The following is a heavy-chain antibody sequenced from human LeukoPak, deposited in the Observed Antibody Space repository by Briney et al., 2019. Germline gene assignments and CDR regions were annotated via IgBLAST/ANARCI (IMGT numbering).Heavy chain of an antibody. V-gene: IGHV4-39*07. J-gene: IGHJ4*02. CDR1: GGSISSSCYY. CDR2: LNHSGST. Sequence: SETLSLTFTVSGGSISSSCYYWSWIRQPPGKGLEWIGELNHSGSTNYNPSLKSRFTISVDTSKNQFSLRLSSVTAADTAVYYCAILKQGSYQVYWGQGTLVTVSS. CDR3: AILKQGSYQVY. D-gene: IGHD3-16*02.